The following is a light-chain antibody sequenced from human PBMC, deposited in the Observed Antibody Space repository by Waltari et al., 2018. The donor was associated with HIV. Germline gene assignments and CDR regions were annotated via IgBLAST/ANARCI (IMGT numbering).Light chain of an antibody. CDR1: QSLVYSDGNTY. CDR3: MQGKNWPPTLSVT. Sequence: DVVMTQSPLSLSVTLGQPASISCKSTQSLVYSDGNTYLNWLQQRPGQSPRRLIYRVSNRDSGVPDRFSGSGSGTDFTLRISRVEAEDVGIYYCMQGKNWPPTLSVTFGQGTKLEIK. J-gene: IGKJ2*01. CDR2: RVS. V-gene: IGKV2-30*01.